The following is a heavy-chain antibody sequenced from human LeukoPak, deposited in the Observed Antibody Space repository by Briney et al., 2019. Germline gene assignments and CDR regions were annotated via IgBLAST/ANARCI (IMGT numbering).Heavy chain of an antibody. J-gene: IGHJ4*02. V-gene: IGHV4-39*01. Sequence: SETLSLTCTVSGGSISSSSYYWGWIRQPPGKGLEWIGSIYYSGSTNYNPSLKSRVTISVDTSKNQFSLKLSSVTAADTAVYFCARQPTYYDTNLGGYFGYWGQGTLVTVSS. CDR1: GGSISSSSYY. D-gene: IGHD3-16*01. CDR3: ARQPTYYDTNLGGYFGY. CDR2: IYYSGST.